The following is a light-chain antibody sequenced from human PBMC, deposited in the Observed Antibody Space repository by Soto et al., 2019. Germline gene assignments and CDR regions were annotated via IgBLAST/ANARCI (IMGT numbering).Light chain of an antibody. CDR2: AAS. Sequence: DIQMTQSPSSLSASVGDRVTITCRASQSISSYLNWYQQKPGKAPKLLIYAASSLQSGVPSRFSGSGSGTDFTLTNSSLQPEDFATYYCQQSYSTPHTFGQGTKVEIK. CDR1: QSISSY. CDR3: QQSYSTPHT. V-gene: IGKV1-39*01. J-gene: IGKJ1*01.